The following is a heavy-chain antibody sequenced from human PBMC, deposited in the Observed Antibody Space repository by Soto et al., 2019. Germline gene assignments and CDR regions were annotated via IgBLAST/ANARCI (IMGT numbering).Heavy chain of an antibody. J-gene: IGHJ6*04. Sequence: EVQLVESGGGLAQPGGSLRLSCAASGFTFSDYWIHWVRQAPGKGLMWVSSINGDGRSTNYADSVKGRFTISRDNANNTLYLQMNNPSAEHTAVYYCARGVRGPYGKGVWGEGTTVTVSS. CDR3: ARGVRGPYGKGV. CDR2: INGDGRST. V-gene: IGHV3-74*01. CDR1: GFTFSDYW. D-gene: IGHD3-16*01.